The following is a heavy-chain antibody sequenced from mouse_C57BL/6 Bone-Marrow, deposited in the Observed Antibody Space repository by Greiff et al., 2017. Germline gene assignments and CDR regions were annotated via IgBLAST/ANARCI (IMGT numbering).Heavy chain of an antibody. D-gene: IGHD1-1*01. CDR3: TRKELLLRLWYYFDY. CDR2: IDPETGGT. Sequence: VKLQESGAELVRPGASVTLSCKASGYTFTDYEMHWVKQTPVHGLEWIGAIDPETGGTAYNQKFKGKAILTADKSSSTAYMELRSLTSEDSAVYYCTRKELLLRLWYYFDYWGQGTTLTVSS. J-gene: IGHJ2*01. CDR1: GYTFTDYE. V-gene: IGHV1-15*01.